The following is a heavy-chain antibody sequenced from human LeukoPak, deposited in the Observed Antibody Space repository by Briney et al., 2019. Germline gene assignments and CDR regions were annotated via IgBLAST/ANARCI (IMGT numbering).Heavy chain of an antibody. V-gene: IGHV3-21*01. CDR1: GFTFSSYS. Sequence: PGGSLRLSCAASGFTFSSYSMNWVRQAPGKGLEWVSSISSSSSYIYYADSVKGRFTISRDNAKNSLYLQMNSLRAEDTAVYYCARGGSDSSGYYHFDYWGQGTLVTVSS. CDR3: ARGGSDSSGYYHFDY. J-gene: IGHJ4*02. CDR2: ISSSSSYI. D-gene: IGHD3-22*01.